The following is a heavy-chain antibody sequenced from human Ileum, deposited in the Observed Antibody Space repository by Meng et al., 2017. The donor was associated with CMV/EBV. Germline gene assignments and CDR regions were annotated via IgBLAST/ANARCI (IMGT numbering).Heavy chain of an antibody. D-gene: IGHD6-13*01. J-gene: IGHJ6*02. CDR2: IYYSEST. CDR3: ARRSSSPGGYGMTS. Sequence: SETLSLTCSVSGGSIISTTYYWGWIRQPPGKGLEWIGYIYYSESTNYNPSLKSRVTISVDTSKNQFSLKLSSVTAADTAVYYCARRSSSPGGYGMTSGAKGPRSPSP. V-gene: IGHV4-61*05. CDR1: GGSIISTTYY.